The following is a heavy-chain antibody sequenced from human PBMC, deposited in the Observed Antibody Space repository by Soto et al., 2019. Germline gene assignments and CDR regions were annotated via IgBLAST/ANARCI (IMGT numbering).Heavy chain of an antibody. J-gene: IGHJ5*02. CDR2: ISGSGGST. Sequence: GGSLRLSCAASGFTFSSNAMAWVRQAPGKGLEWVSGISGSGGSTYYADSVKGRFTISRDISKNTLYLQMNSLRAEDTAVYYCAREEAARLYNWFDPWGQGTLVTVSS. D-gene: IGHD2-15*01. CDR1: GFTFSSNA. V-gene: IGHV3-23*01. CDR3: AREEAARLYNWFDP.